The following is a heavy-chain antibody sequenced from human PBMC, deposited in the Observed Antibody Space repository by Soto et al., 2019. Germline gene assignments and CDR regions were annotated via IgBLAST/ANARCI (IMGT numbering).Heavy chain of an antibody. CDR2: IIPIFGTA. Sequence: SVKVSCKASGGTFSSYAISWVRQAPGHGLEWMGGIIPIFGTANYAQKFQGRVTITADESTSTAYMELSSLRSEDTAVYYCARAGYDSSGYSLRAFDIWGQGTMVTASS. V-gene: IGHV1-69*13. CDR1: GGTFSSYA. D-gene: IGHD3-22*01. J-gene: IGHJ3*02. CDR3: ARAGYDSSGYSLRAFDI.